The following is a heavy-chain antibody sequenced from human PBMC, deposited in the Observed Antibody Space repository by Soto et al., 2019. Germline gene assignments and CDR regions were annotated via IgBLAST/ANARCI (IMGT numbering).Heavy chain of an antibody. Sequence: GGSLRLSCTASGFTFGDYAMSWFRQAPGKGLEWVGFIRSKAYGGTTEYAASVKGRFTISRDDSKSIAYLQMNSLKTEDTAVYYCTRGRYCSSTSCQYYYYYYMDVWGKGTTVTVSS. CDR2: IRSKAYGGTT. J-gene: IGHJ6*03. V-gene: IGHV3-49*03. D-gene: IGHD2-2*01. CDR1: GFTFGDYA. CDR3: TRGRYCSSTSCQYYYYYYMDV.